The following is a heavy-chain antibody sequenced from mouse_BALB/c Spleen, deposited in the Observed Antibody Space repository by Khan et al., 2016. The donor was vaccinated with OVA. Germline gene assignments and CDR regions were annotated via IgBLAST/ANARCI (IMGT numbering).Heavy chain of an antibody. V-gene: IGHV1S29*02. J-gene: IGHJ3*01. Sequence: EVQLQESGPELVKPGASVKISCKASGYTFTDYNLDWVKQSHGKSLEWVGYIFPNNGGSGYNQKFKTKATLTVDSSPNTAYMELRSLTSEDSAVYYCARSGYGSFAYWGQGTLVTVSA. CDR1: GYTFTDYN. CDR3: ARSGYGSFAY. D-gene: IGHD1-1*01. CDR2: IFPNNGGS.